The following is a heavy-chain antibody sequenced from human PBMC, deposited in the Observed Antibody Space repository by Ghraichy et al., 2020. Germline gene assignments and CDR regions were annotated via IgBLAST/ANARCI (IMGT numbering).Heavy chain of an antibody. CDR1: GGSISSYY. CDR3: ARLPNWTFPFDY. CDR2: IYTSGST. V-gene: IGHV4-4*09. J-gene: IGHJ4*02. Sequence: SETLSLTCTVSGGSISSYYWSWIRQPPGKGLEWIGYIYTSGSTTYNPSLKSRVTISVDTSKNQFSLKLSSVTAADTAVYYCARLPNWTFPFDYWGQGTLVTVSS. D-gene: IGHD1-20*01.